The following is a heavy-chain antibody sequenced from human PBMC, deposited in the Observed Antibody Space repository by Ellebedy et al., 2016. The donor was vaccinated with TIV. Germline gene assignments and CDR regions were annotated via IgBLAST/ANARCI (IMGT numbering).Heavy chain of an antibody. Sequence: GESLKISCAASGFTFSSCAMHWVRQAPGKGLEWVTVISYDGSNKYYTDSVKGRFTISRDNSKNTLYLQMNSLRAEDTAVYYCARGNSGYDAVYLDYWGQGTLVTVSS. D-gene: IGHD5-12*01. CDR2: ISYDGSNK. CDR1: GFTFSSCA. V-gene: IGHV3-30-3*01. J-gene: IGHJ4*02. CDR3: ARGNSGYDAVYLDY.